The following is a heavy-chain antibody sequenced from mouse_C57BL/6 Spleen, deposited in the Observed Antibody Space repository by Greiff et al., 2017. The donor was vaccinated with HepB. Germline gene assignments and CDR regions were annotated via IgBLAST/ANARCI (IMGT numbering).Heavy chain of an antibody. CDR3: ARFRIYDFDY. Sequence: QVQLQQSGAELVKPGASVKLSCKASGYTFTSYWMHWVKQRPGQGLEWIGMIHPNSGSTNYNEKFKSKATLTVDKSSSTAYMQLSSLTSEDSAVYYCARFRIYDFDYWGQGTTLTVSS. CDR2: IHPNSGST. CDR1: GYTFTSYW. D-gene: IGHD2-3*01. J-gene: IGHJ2*01. V-gene: IGHV1-64*01.